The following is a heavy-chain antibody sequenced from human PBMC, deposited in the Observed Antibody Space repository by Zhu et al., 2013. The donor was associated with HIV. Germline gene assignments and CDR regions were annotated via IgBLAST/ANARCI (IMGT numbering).Heavy chain of an antibody. V-gene: IGHV1-3*01. CDR3: ARGEWYSSSWSKRGMDV. CDR2: INAGNGNT. D-gene: IGHD6-13*01. Sequence: QVQLVQSGAEVKKPGASVKVSCKASGYTFTSYAMHWVRQAPGQRLEWMGWINAGNGNTKYSQKFQGRVTITRDTSASTAYMELSSLRSEDTAVYYCARGEWYSSSWSKRGMDVWGQGTTVTVSS. CDR1: GYTFTSYA. J-gene: IGHJ6*02.